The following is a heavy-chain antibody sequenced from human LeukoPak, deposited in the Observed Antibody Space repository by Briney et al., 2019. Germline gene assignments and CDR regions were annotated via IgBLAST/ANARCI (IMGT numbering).Heavy chain of an antibody. V-gene: IGHV3-23*01. CDR1: GFTFSSYA. D-gene: IGHD3-10*01. Sequence: GGSLRLSCAASGFTFSSYAMSWVRQAPGKGLEWGSAISGSGGSTYYADSVKGRFTISRDNSKDTLYLQMNSLRAEDTAVYYCAKSSGYYGSGSYSYFDYWGQGTLVTVSS. CDR2: ISGSGGST. J-gene: IGHJ4*02. CDR3: AKSSGYYGSGSYSYFDY.